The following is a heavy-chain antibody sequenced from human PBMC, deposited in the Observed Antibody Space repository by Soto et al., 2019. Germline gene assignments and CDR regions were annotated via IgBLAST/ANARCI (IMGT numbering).Heavy chain of an antibody. D-gene: IGHD1-1*01. Sequence: GGSLRLSCAASGFTFSTYAMNWVRQAPGKGLEWVSGISGSGDSTYYADSVKGRFTISRDNSKNTLYLQMNSLRDEDTAVYHCVKGYWKGDVWGQGTTVTVSS. CDR3: VKGYWKGDV. CDR2: ISGSGDST. J-gene: IGHJ6*02. CDR1: GFTFSTYA. V-gene: IGHV3-23*01.